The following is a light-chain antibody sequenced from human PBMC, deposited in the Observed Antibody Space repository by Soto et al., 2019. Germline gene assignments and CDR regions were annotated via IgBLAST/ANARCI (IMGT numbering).Light chain of an antibody. J-gene: IGKJ3*01. V-gene: IGKV1-6*01. CDR1: QGIKND. CDR3: LQDFNYPRT. Sequence: AIQMTQSPSSLSASVGDRVTITCRASQGIKNDLAWYQQKPGKAPQLLIYGASSLHRGVPSRFSGRTSGVDFTLTISSLQPEDFATYYWLQDFNYPRTFGPGAKVDIK. CDR2: GAS.